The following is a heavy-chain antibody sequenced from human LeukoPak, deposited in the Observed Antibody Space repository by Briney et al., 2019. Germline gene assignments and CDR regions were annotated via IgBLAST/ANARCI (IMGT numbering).Heavy chain of an antibody. V-gene: IGHV4-39*01. D-gene: IGHD3-9*01. CDR2: IYYSGST. J-gene: IGHJ4*02. CDR3: ASQLLEDILTGPDYFDY. Sequence: SETLSLTCTVSGGSISSSSYYWGWIRQPPGKGLEWIGSIYYSGSTYYNPSLKSRVTISVDTSKNQFSLKLSSVTAADTAVYYCASQLLEDILTGPDYFDYWGQGTLVTVPS. CDR1: GGSISSSSYY.